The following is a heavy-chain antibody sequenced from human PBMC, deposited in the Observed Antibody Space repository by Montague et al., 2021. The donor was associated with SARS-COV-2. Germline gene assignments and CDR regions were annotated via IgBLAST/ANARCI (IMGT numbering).Heavy chain of an antibody. CDR2: IYSGGNT. CDR1: GFIVSHNY. Sequence: SLRLSCAASGFIVSHNYMSWVRQAPGKGLEWVSIIYSGGNTYYAVSVKGRFTISRDNSKNTLYLQMNSLRAEDTALYYCARDPYGMDVWGQGTTVTVSS. J-gene: IGHJ6*02. V-gene: IGHV3-66*01. CDR3: ARDPYGMDV.